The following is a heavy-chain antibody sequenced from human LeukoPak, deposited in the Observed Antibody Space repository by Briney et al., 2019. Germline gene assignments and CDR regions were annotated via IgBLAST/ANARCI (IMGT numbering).Heavy chain of an antibody. J-gene: IGHJ3*02. CDR2: ISAYNGNT. CDR1: GYTFTSYG. Sequence: ASVKVSCKASGYTFTSYGISWVRQAPGQGLEWMGWISAYNGNTNYAQKLQGRVTMTTDTSTSTAYMELRSLRSDDTAVYHCARGGRYCSGGSCYQEAFDIWGQGTMVTVSS. D-gene: IGHD2-15*01. CDR3: ARGGRYCSGGSCYQEAFDI. V-gene: IGHV1-18*01.